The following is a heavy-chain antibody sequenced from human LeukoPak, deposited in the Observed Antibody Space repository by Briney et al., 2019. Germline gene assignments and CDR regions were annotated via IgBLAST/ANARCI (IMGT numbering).Heavy chain of an antibody. D-gene: IGHD3-16*01. CDR2: IWYDGSNK. CDR3: AREFGLRPDTFDY. J-gene: IGHJ4*02. Sequence: PGRSLRLSCAASGFTFSSYGMHRVRQAPGKGLEWVAVIWYDGSNKYYADSVKGRFTISRDNSKNTLYLQMNSLRAEDTAVYYCAREFGLRPDTFDYWGQGTLVTVSS. V-gene: IGHV3-33*01. CDR1: GFTFSSYG.